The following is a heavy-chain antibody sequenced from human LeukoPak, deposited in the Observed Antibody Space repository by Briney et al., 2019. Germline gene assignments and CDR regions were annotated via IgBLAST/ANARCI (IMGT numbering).Heavy chain of an antibody. CDR1: GFTFSSYA. J-gene: IGHJ4*02. V-gene: IGHV3-23*01. CDR2: ISGSGGST. Sequence: GGSLRLSCAASGFTFSSYAMSWVRQAPGKGLEWVSVISGSGGSTYYADSVKGRFTISRDNSKNTLYLQMNSLRAEDTAVYYCATDDFWSGYYTGYWGQGTLVTVSS. CDR3: ATDDFWSGYYTGY. D-gene: IGHD3-3*01.